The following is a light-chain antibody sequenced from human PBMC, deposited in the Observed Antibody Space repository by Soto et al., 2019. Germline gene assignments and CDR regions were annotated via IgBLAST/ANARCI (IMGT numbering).Light chain of an antibody. J-gene: IGLJ1*01. Sequence: QSVLTQPASVSGSPGQSITISCTGTSSDIGGYNYVSWYQQHPGKAPKLMTYEVSNRPSGVSNRFSGSKSGNTASLTISGLLAEDEADYYCSSYTSSSSLDYVFGTGTKVTVL. CDR1: SSDIGGYNY. CDR2: EVS. CDR3: SSYTSSSSLDYV. V-gene: IGLV2-14*01.